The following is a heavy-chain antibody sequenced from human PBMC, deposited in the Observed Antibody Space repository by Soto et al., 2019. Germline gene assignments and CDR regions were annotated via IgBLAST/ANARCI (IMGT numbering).Heavy chain of an antibody. V-gene: IGHV4-4*02. CDR1: GGCISSRNW. CDR3: ARNLVVVAAATGSKYNWFDP. Sequence: XASLSLTCAVCGGCISSRNWWSWFRQPPGKGLEWIGEIYHSGSTNYNPSLKSRVTISVDKSKNQFSLKLSSVTAADTAVYYCARNLVVVAAATGSKYNWFDPCGQRTLVTVSS. D-gene: IGHD2-15*01. J-gene: IGHJ5*02. CDR2: IYHSGST.